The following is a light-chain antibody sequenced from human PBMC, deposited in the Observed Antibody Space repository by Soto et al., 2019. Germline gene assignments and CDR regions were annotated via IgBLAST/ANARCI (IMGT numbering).Light chain of an antibody. CDR3: SSYTSSSTGV. J-gene: IGLJ3*02. CDR2: EVT. Sequence: QSALTQPASVSGSPGHSITISCTGTSSDVGAYNAVSWYQQHPGKVPKLMIYEVTNRPSGVSNRFSGSKSGNTASLTISGLQAEDEADYYCSSYTSSSTGVFGGGTKLTV. CDR1: SSDVGAYNA. V-gene: IGLV2-14*01.